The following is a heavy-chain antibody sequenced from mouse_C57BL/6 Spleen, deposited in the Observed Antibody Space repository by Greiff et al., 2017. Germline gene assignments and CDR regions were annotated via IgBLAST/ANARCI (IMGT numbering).Heavy chain of an antibody. V-gene: IGHV10-1*01. CDR2: IRSKSNNYAT. D-gene: IGHD4-1*01. Sequence: EVKLMESGGGLVQPKGSLKLSCAASGFSFNTYAMNWVRQAPGKGLEWVARIRSKSNNYATYYADSVKDRVTISRDDSESMLYLQMNNLKTEDTAMYYCVRHLTFDYWGQGTTLTVSS. J-gene: IGHJ2*01. CDR1: GFSFNTYA. CDR3: VRHLTFDY.